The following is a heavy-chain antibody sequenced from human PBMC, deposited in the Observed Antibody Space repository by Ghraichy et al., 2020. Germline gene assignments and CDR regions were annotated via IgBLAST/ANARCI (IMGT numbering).Heavy chain of an antibody. D-gene: IGHD3-10*01. V-gene: IGHV4-59*08. CDR1: GGSISSYY. CDR2: IYYSGST. CDR3: ARWWFGENAFDI. J-gene: IGHJ3*02. Sequence: SETLSLTCTVSGGSISSYYWSWIRQPPGKGLEWIGYIYYSGSTNYNPSLKSRVTISVDTSKNQFSLKLSSVTAADTAVYYCARWWFGENAFDIWGQGTMATVSS.